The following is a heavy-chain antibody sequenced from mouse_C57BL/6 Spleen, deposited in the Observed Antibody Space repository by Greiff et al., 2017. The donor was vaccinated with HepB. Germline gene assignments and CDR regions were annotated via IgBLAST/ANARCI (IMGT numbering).Heavy chain of an antibody. CDR2: ISSGSSTI. CDR1: GFTFSDYG. D-gene: IGHD1-1*01. J-gene: IGHJ4*01. CDR3: AGDYYGSRMDY. Sequence: EVKLMESGGGLVKPGGSLKLSCAASGFTFSDYGMHWVRQAPEKGLEWVAYISSGSSTIYYADTVKGRFTISRDNAKNTLFLQMTSLRSEDTAMYYCAGDYYGSRMDYWGQGTSVTVSS. V-gene: IGHV5-17*01.